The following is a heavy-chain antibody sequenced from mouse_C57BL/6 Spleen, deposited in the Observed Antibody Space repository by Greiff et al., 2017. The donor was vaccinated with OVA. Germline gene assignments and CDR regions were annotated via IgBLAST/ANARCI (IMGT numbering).Heavy chain of an antibody. CDR1: GFTFSSYA. Sequence: DVQLQESGEGLVKPGGSLKLSCAASGFTFSSYAMSWVRQTPEKRLEWVAYISSGGDYIYYADTVKGRFTISRDNARNTLYLQMSSLKSEDTAMYYCTRGSGWYFDVWGTGTTVTVSS. CDR3: TRGSGWYFDV. CDR2: ISSGGDYI. V-gene: IGHV5-9-1*02. J-gene: IGHJ1*03.